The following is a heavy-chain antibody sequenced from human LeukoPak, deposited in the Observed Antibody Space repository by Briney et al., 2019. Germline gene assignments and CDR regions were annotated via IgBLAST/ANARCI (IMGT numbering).Heavy chain of an antibody. D-gene: IGHD2-15*01. V-gene: IGHV3-23*01. CDR1: GFTFSIYA. Sequence: PGGSLRLSCAASGFTFSIYAMSCVRQAPGKRLEWGSAISGSGGSTYYADSVKGRFTISRDNSKHTLYLQMNSLGAEDTAVYYWAKLYYLLPHRWGQGTLVTVSS. CDR3: AKLYYLLPHR. CDR2: ISGSGGST. J-gene: IGHJ4*02.